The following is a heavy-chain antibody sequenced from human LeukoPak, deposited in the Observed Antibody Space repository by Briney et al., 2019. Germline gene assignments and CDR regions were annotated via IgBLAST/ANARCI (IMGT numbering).Heavy chain of an antibody. CDR3: AKSAIVVVPAYVDY. J-gene: IGHJ4*02. V-gene: IGHV3-30*18. CDR2: ISYDGSNK. D-gene: IGHD2-2*01. Sequence: GGSLRLSCAASGFTLSSYGMHWVRQAPGKGLEWVAVISYDGSNKYYADSVKGRFTISRDNSKNTLYLQMNSLRAEDTAVYYCAKSAIVVVPAYVDYWGQGTLVTVSS. CDR1: GFTLSSYG.